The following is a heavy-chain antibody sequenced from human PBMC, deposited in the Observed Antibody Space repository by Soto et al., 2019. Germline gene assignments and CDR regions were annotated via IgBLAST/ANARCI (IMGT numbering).Heavy chain of an antibody. D-gene: IGHD4-17*01. CDR3: AKVRVDGDSYYYYYMDV. CDR2: ISYDGSNK. V-gene: IGHV3-30*18. Sequence: PGGSLRLSCAASGFTFSSYGMHWVRQAPGKGLEWVAVISYDGSNKYYADSVKGRFTISRDNSKNTLYLQMNSLRAEDTAVYYCAKVRVDGDSYYYYYMDVWGKGTTVTVSS. J-gene: IGHJ6*03. CDR1: GFTFSSYG.